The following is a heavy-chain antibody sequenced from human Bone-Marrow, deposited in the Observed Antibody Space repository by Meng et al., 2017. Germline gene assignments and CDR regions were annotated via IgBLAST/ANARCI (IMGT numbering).Heavy chain of an antibody. J-gene: IGHJ4*02. D-gene: IGHD3-16*02. CDR1: GYIFANFD. V-gene: IGHV1-8*01. Sequence: ASVKVSCKASGYIFANFDMHWVRQTTGQGLEWMGWMNPKNGDTSSAQKFQGRVTITRSTSMNTAYMELSSLRSEDTAVYYCVRGPAQYYDYVSGSYRYGQFDYWGQGTLVIVSS. CDR3: VRGPAQYYDYVSGSYRYGQFDY. CDR2: MNPKNGDT.